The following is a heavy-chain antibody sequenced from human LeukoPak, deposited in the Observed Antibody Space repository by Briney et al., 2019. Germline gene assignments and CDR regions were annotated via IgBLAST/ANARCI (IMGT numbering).Heavy chain of an antibody. CDR1: GFTFSSYG. CDR2: ISSNGGST. CDR3: ARGGWDLVRFYFDY. J-gene: IGHJ4*02. V-gene: IGHV3-64*01. D-gene: IGHD1-26*01. Sequence: GGSLRLSCAASGFTFSSYGMHWVRQAPGKGLEYVSAISSNGGSTYYANSVKGRFTISRDNSKNTLYLQMGSLRAEDMAVYYCARGGWDLVRFYFDYWGQGTLATVSS.